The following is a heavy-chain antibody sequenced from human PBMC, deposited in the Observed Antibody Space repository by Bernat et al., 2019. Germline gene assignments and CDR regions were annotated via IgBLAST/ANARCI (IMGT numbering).Heavy chain of an antibody. CDR1: KFTFSSYA. V-gene: IGHV3-23*01. CDR3: ENAVASAAEAGRFANFDF. D-gene: IGHD6-13*01. J-gene: IGHJ4*02. Sequence: LLESGGGLVQPGGSLRLSCAPSKFTFSSYAMSWVRQAPGKGLEWVSGISGRGESTYYADSVKGRFTISRDNSRNMLFLQMNSLRVDDTAVYLCENAVASAAEAGRFANFDFWGEGTLVTVS. CDR2: ISGRGEST.